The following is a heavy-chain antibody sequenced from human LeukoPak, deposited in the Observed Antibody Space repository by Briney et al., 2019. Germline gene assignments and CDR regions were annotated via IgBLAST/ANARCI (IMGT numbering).Heavy chain of an antibody. CDR3: RIAVEMATHDAFDI. J-gene: IGHJ3*02. V-gene: IGHV3-15*01. D-gene: IGHD5-24*01. Sequence: GGSLRLSCAASGFTFSNAWMSWVRQAPGKGLEWVGRIKSKTDGGTTDYAAPVKGRFTISRDDSKNTLYLQMNSLKTEDTAVYYCRIAVEMATHDAFDIWGQGTMVTVSS. CDR1: GFTFSNAW. CDR2: IKSKTDGGTT.